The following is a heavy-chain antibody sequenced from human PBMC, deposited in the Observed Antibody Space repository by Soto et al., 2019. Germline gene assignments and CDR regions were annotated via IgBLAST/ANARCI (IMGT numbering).Heavy chain of an antibody. CDR2: ISAYNGNT. Sequence: GASVKVSCRASGCTFTSYGISWVREAPGQGLEGMGWISAYNGNTNYAQKLEGRVTMTTDTSKSTAYMELRSLRSDETAVYYCARDLRGGGNYYYYGMDVWGQGTTVTVSS. J-gene: IGHJ6*02. D-gene: IGHD3-16*01. CDR1: GCTFTSYG. CDR3: ARDLRGGGNYYYYGMDV. V-gene: IGHV1-18*01.